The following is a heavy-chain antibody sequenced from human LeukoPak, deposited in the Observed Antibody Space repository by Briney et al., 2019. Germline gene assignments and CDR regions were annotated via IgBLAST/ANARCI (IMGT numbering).Heavy chain of an antibody. CDR1: GFTVSSNY. Sequence: PGGSLRLSCAASGFTVSSNYMSWVRQAPGKGLEWVSVIYSGGSTYYADSVKGRFTISRDNSKNTLYLQMNSLRAEDTAVYYCARDDERSGWQPYFDYWGQGTLVTVSS. J-gene: IGHJ4*02. V-gene: IGHV3-53*01. D-gene: IGHD6-19*01. CDR3: ARDDERSGWQPYFDY. CDR2: IYSGGST.